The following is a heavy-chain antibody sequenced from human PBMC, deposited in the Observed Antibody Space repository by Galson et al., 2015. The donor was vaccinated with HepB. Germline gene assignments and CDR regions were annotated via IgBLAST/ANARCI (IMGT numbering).Heavy chain of an antibody. J-gene: IGHJ2*01. D-gene: IGHD3-3*01. CDR2: ITWNGDVT. CDR1: GFTFGDYA. CDR3: AKDKGFRSGALAWYFDL. Sequence: SLRLSCAVSGFTFGDYAMHWVRQVPGKGLEWVSLITWNGDVTYYTDSVKGRFTISRDNRKNSGYLQMTSLRTEDTAFYYCAKDKGFRSGALAWYFDLWGRGTLVSVSS. V-gene: IGHV3-43D*03.